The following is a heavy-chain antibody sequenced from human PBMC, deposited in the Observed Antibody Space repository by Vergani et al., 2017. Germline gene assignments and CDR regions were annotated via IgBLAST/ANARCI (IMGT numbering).Heavy chain of an antibody. CDR3: ARGHSKGWFDP. CDR2: IIPILGIA. Sequence: QVQLVQSGAEVKKPGSSVKVSCKASGGTFSSYTISWVRQAPGQGLEWMGRIIPILGIANYAQKFQGRVPITADKSTSTAYMELSSLRSEDTAVYYCARGHSKGWFDPWGQGTLVTVSS. D-gene: IGHD4-11*01. V-gene: IGHV1-69*02. J-gene: IGHJ5*02. CDR1: GGTFSSYT.